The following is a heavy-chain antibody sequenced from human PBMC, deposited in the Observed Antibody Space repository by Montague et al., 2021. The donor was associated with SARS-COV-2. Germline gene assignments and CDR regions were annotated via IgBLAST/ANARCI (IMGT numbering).Heavy chain of an antibody. J-gene: IGHJ6*03. CDR2: MNPNSGNT. V-gene: IGHV1-8*01. CDR3: ARASLVRGVIITRVRYSYYMDV. D-gene: IGHD3-10*01. Sequence: SVKVSCKASGYTFTSYDINWVRQAAGQGLEWMGWMNPNSGNTGYAQKLQGRVTMTRDTSMNTAYMELSSLRSEDTAVYYCARASLVRGVIITRVRYSYYMDVWGKGTTVIVSS. CDR1: GYTFTSYD.